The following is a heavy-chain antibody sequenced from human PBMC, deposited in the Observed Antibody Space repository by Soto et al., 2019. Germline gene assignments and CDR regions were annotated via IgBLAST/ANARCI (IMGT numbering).Heavy chain of an antibody. V-gene: IGHV4-39*01. Sequence: QLQLQESGPGLVKPSETLSLTCTVSGGSINTNGYYWAWIRQPPGKGLEWIGSIYYSGTTYYNSSLKCRVLIASGRSKLQFSLRLTSVTAAYTAVYSCARHPRGYYSSCGQGTLVTFSS. CDR2: IYYSGTT. J-gene: IGHJ5*02. CDR3: ARHPRGYYSS. D-gene: IGHD3-3*01. CDR1: GGSINTNGYY.